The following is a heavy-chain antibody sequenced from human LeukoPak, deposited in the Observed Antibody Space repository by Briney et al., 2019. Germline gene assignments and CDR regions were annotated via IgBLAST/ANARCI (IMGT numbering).Heavy chain of an antibody. CDR1: GYSFTSYW. CDR2: IYPGDSDT. D-gene: IGHD3-22*01. CDR3: ARPLDYYDSSGYLSDGN. V-gene: IGHV5-51*07. Sequence: GESLKISCKGSGYSFTSYWIGWVHQMPGKGLEWMGIIYPGDSDTRYSPSFQGQVTISADKSISTAYLQWSSLKASDTAMYYCARPLDYYDSSGYLSDGNWGQGTLVTVSS. J-gene: IGHJ4*02.